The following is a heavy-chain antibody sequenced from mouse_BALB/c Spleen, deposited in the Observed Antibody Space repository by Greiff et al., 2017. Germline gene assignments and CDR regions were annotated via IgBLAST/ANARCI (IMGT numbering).Heavy chain of an antibody. Sequence: VQLQQSGAELVRPGTSVKVSCKASGYAFTNYLIEWVKQRPGQGLEWIGVINPGSGGTNYNEKFKGKATLTADKSSSTAYMQLSSLTSDDSAVYFGERRGYYGNYYAMDYWGQGTSVTVSS. CDR3: ERRGYYGNYYAMDY. D-gene: IGHD2-1*01. J-gene: IGHJ4*01. V-gene: IGHV1-54*01. CDR1: GYAFTNYL. CDR2: INPGSGGT.